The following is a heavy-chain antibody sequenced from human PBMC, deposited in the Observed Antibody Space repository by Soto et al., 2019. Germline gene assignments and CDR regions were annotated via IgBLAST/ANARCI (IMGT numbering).Heavy chain of an antibody. CDR3: ASAAVLSFNRFYDVDV. Sequence: QVQLVQSGAEVKTPGSSVNVSCEASGGTFNSYSINWVRQAPGQGREWMGRLIPMFGTTDYAQKFQCRVTFTADESTNTTTMEETNLTSEGTDVYYRASAAVLSFNRFYDVDVWGQGTTVPVSS. CDR2: LIPMFGTT. D-gene: IGHD2-15*01. CDR1: GGTFNSYS. J-gene: IGHJ6*02. V-gene: IGHV1-69*18.